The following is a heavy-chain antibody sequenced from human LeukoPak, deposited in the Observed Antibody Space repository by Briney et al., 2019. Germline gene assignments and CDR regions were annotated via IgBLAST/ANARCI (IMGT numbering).Heavy chain of an antibody. CDR2: ISDNSNYI. CDR3: AKGEWLALDY. Sequence: GGSLRLSCAASGFTFNTYSMNWVRQAPGKGLEWVSSISDNSNYIYYSDSVEGRFTISRDNAKNSLYLQMNSLRVEDTALYYCAKGEWLALDYWGQGTLVTVSS. J-gene: IGHJ4*02. D-gene: IGHD6-19*01. CDR1: GFTFNTYS. V-gene: IGHV3-21*04.